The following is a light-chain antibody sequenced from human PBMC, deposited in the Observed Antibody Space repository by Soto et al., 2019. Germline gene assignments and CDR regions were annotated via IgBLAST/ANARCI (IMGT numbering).Light chain of an antibody. CDR2: DAS. CDR3: QRYSTDPW. V-gene: IGKV1-5*01. Sequence: DIQMTQSPSTLSASVGDRVTITCRARQSISSWLAWYQQKPGKDPNLLIFDASNLESGVPSRFSGSGLGTEFTLTISRLQPDDFATYYCQRYSTDPWFGQGTKVEIE. J-gene: IGKJ1*01. CDR1: QSISSW.